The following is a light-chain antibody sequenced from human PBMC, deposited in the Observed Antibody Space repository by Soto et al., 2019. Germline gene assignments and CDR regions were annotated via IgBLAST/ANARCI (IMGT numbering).Light chain of an antibody. CDR2: EDN. J-gene: IGLJ1*01. Sequence: SYELTQPPSVSVSPGQTASIPCSGDKLGDKYASWYQQRPGQSPVVVIYEDNKRPSGIPERFSGSNSGNTATLTISGTQATDEADYYCQAWDSSTHYVCGTGTKGTVL. CDR1: KLGDKY. V-gene: IGLV3-1*01. CDR3: QAWDSSTHYV.